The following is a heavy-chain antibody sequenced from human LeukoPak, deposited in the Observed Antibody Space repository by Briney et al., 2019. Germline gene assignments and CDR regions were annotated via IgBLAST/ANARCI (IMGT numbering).Heavy chain of an antibody. V-gene: IGHV3-11*01. J-gene: IGHJ3*02. CDR1: GFTFSDYY. D-gene: IGHD2-2*01. Sequence: GGSLRLSCAASGFTFSDYYMSWIRQAPGKGLEWVSFIRSSGSPISYADSVKGRFSISRDNAKKSLYLQMNSLRAEDTAMYYCAREDSAYQEAFDIWGQGTMGTVSS. CDR2: IRSSGSPI. CDR3: AREDSAYQEAFDI.